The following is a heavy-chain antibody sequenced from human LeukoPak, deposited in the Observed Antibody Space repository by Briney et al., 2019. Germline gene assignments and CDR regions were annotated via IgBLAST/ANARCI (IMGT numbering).Heavy chain of an antibody. D-gene: IGHD3-10*01. J-gene: IGHJ4*02. V-gene: IGHV3-7*01. CDR2: IKQDGSEK. CDR3: AKDVGVLWFGELGPTFDY. CDR1: GFTFSSYW. Sequence: GGSLRLSCAASGFTFSSYWMSWVRQAPGKGLEWVANIKQDGSEKYYVDSVKGRFTISRDNAKNSLYLQMNSLRAEDTAVYYCAKDVGVLWFGELGPTFDYWGQGTLVTVSS.